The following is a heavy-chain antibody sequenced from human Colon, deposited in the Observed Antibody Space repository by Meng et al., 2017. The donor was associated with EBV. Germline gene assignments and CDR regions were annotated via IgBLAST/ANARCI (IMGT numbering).Heavy chain of an antibody. J-gene: IGHJ4*02. CDR2: ISYSGRT. CDR1: RDPVRTKYKY. V-gene: IGHV4-39*07. D-gene: IGHD2-21*02. Sequence: LPVQESCPGLVEPSDPPPPPRRVPRDPVRTKYKYWRWIRPPPRKGLEWIGNISYSGRTNYNPSLTSRVAISVDTSKNQFSLRLNSVTAADSAIYSCARGDLDGDCYYCLDFWGQGALVTVSS. CDR3: ARGDLDGDCYYCLDF.